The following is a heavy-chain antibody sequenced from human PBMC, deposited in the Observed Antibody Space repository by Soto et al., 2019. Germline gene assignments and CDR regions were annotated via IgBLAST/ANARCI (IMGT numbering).Heavy chain of an antibody. D-gene: IGHD1-7*01. CDR1: VGSFTSTNW. CDR2: IYRTGST. V-gene: IGHV4-4*02. CDR3: ASRDPGTSVDY. J-gene: IGHJ4*02. Sequence: PSESLSLTCAVSVGSFTSTNWWTCVRQPPGQGLEWIGEIYRTGSTNYNPSLKSRVTISLDKSENQFSLKVTSLTAADTAVYYCASRDPGTSVDYWGQGTLVTVSS.